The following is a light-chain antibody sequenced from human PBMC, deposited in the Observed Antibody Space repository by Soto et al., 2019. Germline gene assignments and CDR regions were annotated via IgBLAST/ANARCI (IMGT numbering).Light chain of an antibody. V-gene: IGKV1-12*01. CDR3: QHNGV. J-gene: IGKJ3*01. Sequence: DIQMTQSPSSVSASVGESVTMSCRASQGIGSWLAWYQQQPGKAPKLLIFATSSLQGGVPSRFSGSGSGTDFTLTITSLQPEDFATYYCQHNGVFGPGTKVDVK. CDR2: ATS. CDR1: QGIGSW.